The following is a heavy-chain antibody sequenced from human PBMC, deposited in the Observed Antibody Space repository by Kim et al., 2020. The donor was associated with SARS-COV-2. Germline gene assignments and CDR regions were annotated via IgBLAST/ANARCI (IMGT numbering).Heavy chain of an antibody. D-gene: IGHD1-26*01. CDR2: INTANGDT. CDR3: ARDDRNYYGSFDY. J-gene: IGHJ4*02. V-gene: IGHV1-3*04. CDR1: GYTFTSYF. Sequence: ASVKVSCKASGYTFTSYFMHWVRQAPGQGLEWMGWINTANGDTTYAQKFRGRVTFSRDTSASTAYMELNSLRSEDTAAYYCARDDRNYYGSFDYWGQGPRVTVSS.